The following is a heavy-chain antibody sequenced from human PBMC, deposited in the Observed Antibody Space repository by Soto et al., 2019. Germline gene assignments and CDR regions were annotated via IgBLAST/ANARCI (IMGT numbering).Heavy chain of an antibody. J-gene: IGHJ4*02. CDR3: ATGRVYYGSEY. V-gene: IGHV4-30-2*03. Sequence: PSETLSLTCAVSGGSISSGGYSWSWIRQPPGKGLEWIGSIYYSGTAYYNPSLKSRVTISVDTSKNQFSLELTSVTAADTAVYYCATGRVYYGSEYWGQGTLVTVSS. D-gene: IGHD3-10*01. CDR2: IYYSGTA. CDR1: GGSISSGGYS.